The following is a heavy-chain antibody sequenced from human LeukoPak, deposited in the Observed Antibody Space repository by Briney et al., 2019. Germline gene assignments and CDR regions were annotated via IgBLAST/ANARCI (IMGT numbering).Heavy chain of an antibody. CDR3: AAASAFSSSWRS. CDR1: GLSFSSYN. Sequence: PGGSLRLSCTASGLSFSSYNMNWVRQAPGKGPEWVAYITAYNTTKYYADSVKGRFTISRDNAKKSLFLQMNSLRAEDTAVYYCAAASAFSSSWRSWGQGTVVTVSS. V-gene: IGHV3-48*01. CDR2: ITAYNTTK. J-gene: IGHJ5*02. D-gene: IGHD6-13*01.